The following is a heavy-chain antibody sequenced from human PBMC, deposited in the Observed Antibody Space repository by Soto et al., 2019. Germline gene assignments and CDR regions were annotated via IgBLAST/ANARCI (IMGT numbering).Heavy chain of an antibody. CDR1: GFTFDDYA. Sequence: EVQLVESGGGLVQPGRSLRLSCAASGFTFDDYAMHWVRQAPGKGLEWVSGISDRGNNTYYTGSVKGRFTISRDNSQNTLFLQMNSLKAEDTAVYHCARDQGCIVTQTLDFWGQGTLVSVSS. CDR2: ISDRGNNT. CDR3: ARDQGCIVTQTLDF. D-gene: IGHD2-21*02. J-gene: IGHJ4*02. V-gene: IGHV3-23*04.